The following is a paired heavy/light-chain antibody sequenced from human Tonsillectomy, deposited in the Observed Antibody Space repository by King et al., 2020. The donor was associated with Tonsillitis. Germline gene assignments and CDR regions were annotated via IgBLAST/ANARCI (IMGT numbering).Heavy chain of an antibody. CDR3: ARSLNPTVTTGVDY. Sequence: EVQLVQSGAEVKKPGESLQISCRGSGHSFITNWIAWVRQRPGKGLELMGIIYPGDSDTRYSPSFQGQVTISADKSISTAYLQWSSLKASDTAMYFCARSLNPTVTTGVDYWGQGTLVTVSS. CDR2: IYPGDSDT. D-gene: IGHD4-17*01. J-gene: IGHJ4*02. CDR1: GHSFITNW. V-gene: IGHV5-51*03.
Light chain of an antibody. V-gene: IGLV3-10*01. CDR1: ALPERY. CDR2: DDN. J-gene: IGLJ3*02. Sequence: SYELTQPPSVSVSPGQTARITCSGDALPERYAYWYQQKSGQAPVLVIYDDNKRPSGIPERFSGSSSGTMATLTISGAQVGDEGDYYCYSTDSSTNPRGVFGGGTKLTVL. CDR3: YSTDSSTNPRGV.